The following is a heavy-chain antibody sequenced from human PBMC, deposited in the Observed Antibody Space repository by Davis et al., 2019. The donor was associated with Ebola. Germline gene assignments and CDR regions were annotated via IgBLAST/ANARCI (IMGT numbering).Heavy chain of an antibody. J-gene: IGHJ4*02. CDR2: IRYDGSNK. CDR3: AKEHYDSSGSVDY. V-gene: IGHV3-30*02. Sequence: GESLKISCAASGFTFSSYGMHWVRQAPGKGLEWVAFIRYDGSNKYYADSVKGRFTISRDNSKNTVYLQMNSLRAEDTAVYYCAKEHYDSSGSVDYWGQGTLVTVSS. D-gene: IGHD3-22*01. CDR1: GFTFSSYG.